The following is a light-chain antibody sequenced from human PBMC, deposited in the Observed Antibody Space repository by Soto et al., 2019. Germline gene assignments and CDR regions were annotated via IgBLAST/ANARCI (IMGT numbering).Light chain of an antibody. CDR3: QQRSNWPLT. Sequence: EIVLTQSPATLSLSPGERATLSCRASQSVSSYLAWYQHKPGQAPRLLIFDASNRATGIPARLSGSGSRTDFTLTISSLEPEDFAVYYCQQRSNWPLTFGQGTRLE. CDR1: QSVSSY. J-gene: IGKJ5*01. CDR2: DAS. V-gene: IGKV3-11*01.